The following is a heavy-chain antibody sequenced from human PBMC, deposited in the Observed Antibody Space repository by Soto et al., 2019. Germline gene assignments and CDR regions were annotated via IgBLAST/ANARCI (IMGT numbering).Heavy chain of an antibody. D-gene: IGHD6-13*01. J-gene: IGHJ4*02. V-gene: IGHV3-30-3*01. CDR1: GFTFSSYA. CDR2: ISYDGSNK. Sequence: GGSLRLSCAASGFTFSSYAMHWVRQAPGKGLEWVAVISYDGSNKYYADSVKGRFTISRDNSKNTLYLQMNSLRAEDTAVYYCSSSFREAAGTFAYWGQGTLVTVSS. CDR3: SSSFREAAGTFAY.